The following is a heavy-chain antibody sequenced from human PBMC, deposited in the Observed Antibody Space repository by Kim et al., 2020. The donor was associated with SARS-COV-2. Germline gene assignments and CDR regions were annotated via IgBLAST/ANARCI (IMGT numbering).Heavy chain of an antibody. J-gene: IGHJ6*03. CDR2: IIPIFGIA. V-gene: IGHV1-69*04. CDR3: AREVDTAMVTPLYYYYMDV. D-gene: IGHD5-18*01. Sequence: SVKVSCKASGGTFSSYAISWVRQAPGQGLEWMGRIIPIFGIANYAQKFQGRVTITADKSTSTAYMELSSLRSEDTAVYYCAREVDTAMVTPLYYYYMDVWGQGTTVTVSS. CDR1: GGTFSSYA.